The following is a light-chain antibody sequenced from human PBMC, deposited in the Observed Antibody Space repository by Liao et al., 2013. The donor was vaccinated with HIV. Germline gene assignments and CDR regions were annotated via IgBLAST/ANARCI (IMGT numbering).Light chain of an antibody. V-gene: IGLV3-1*01. CDR2: QDS. J-gene: IGLJ1*01. Sequence: SYELTQPPSVSVSPGQTASITCSGDKLGDKYACWYQQKPGQSPVLVIYQDSKRPSGIPERFSGSQSGNTATLTISGTQAMDEADYYCLVWDRTTYVFGSGTAVTVL. CDR3: LVWDRTTYV. CDR1: KLGDKY.